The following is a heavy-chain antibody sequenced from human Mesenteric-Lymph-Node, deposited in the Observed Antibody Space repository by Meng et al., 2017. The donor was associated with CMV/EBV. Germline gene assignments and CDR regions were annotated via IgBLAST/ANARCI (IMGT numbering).Heavy chain of an antibody. D-gene: IGHD3-3*01. Sequence: GESLKISCAASGFTFSSYSMNWVRQAPGKGLEWVSSISSSSSYIYYADSVKGRFTISRDNAKNSLYLQMNSLRAEDTAVYYCASSADFWSGYYLDYWGQGTLVTVSS. J-gene: IGHJ4*02. V-gene: IGHV3-21*01. CDR1: GFTFSSYS. CDR2: ISSSSSYI. CDR3: ASSADFWSGYYLDY.